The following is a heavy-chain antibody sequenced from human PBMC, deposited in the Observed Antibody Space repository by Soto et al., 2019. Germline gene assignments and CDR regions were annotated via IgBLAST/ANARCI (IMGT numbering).Heavy chain of an antibody. V-gene: IGHV3-23*01. CDR2: ISGSGGST. D-gene: IGHD3-3*01. J-gene: IGHJ6*02. CDR3: AKVPVGGSNYYDFWSGYYPRGGMDV. CDR1: GFTFSSYA. Sequence: TGGSLRLSCAASGFTFSSYAMSWVRQAPGKGLEWVSAISGSGGSTYYADSVKGRFTISRDDSKNTLYLQMNSLRAEDTAVYYCAKVPVGGSNYYDFWSGYYPRGGMDVWGQGTTVTVSS.